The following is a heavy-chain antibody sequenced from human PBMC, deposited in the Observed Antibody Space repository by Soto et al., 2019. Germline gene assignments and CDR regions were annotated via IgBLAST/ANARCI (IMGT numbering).Heavy chain of an antibody. CDR3: ARDSLRGDSYGFVRPDYYYYGMDV. J-gene: IGHJ6*02. CDR1: GYMFTRYA. CDR2: ISGYNSNT. Sequence: ASVKVSCKASGYMFTRYAISWVRQAPGQGLEWMGWISGYNSNTNYAQKIQGRVTLTTDTSTSAAYMELKSLRSDDTAVYYCARDSLRGDSYGFVRPDYYYYGMDVWGQGTTVTVAS. D-gene: IGHD5-18*01. V-gene: IGHV1-18*01.